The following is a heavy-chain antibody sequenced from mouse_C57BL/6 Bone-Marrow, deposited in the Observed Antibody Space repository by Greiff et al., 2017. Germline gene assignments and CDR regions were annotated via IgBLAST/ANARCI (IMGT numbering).Heavy chain of an antibody. CDR2: IDPANGDT. V-gene: IGHV14-4*01. Sequence: VQLQQSGAELVRPGASVKLSCTASGFNIKDDYMHWVKQRPEQGLEWIGWIDPANGDTEYASKFQGKATITADTSSNTAYLQLSSLTSEDTAVYYCTTPPYYYGSSYYSYWGQGTLVTVSA. D-gene: IGHD1-1*01. J-gene: IGHJ3*01. CDR1: GFNIKDDY. CDR3: TTPPYYYGSSYYSY.